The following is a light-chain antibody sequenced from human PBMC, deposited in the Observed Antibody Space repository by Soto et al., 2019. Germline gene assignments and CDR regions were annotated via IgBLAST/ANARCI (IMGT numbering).Light chain of an antibody. J-gene: IGLJ3*02. Sequence: QSALTQPASVSGSPGQSITISCTGTSSDVGSYNLVSWYQQHPGKAPKLMIYEGSKRPSGVSNRFSGSKSGNTASLTISGLQAEDEADYYCCSYAGRSTFDFRVFGGGTKVTVL. CDR1: SSDVGSYNL. CDR2: EGS. V-gene: IGLV2-23*03. CDR3: CSYAGRSTFDFRV.